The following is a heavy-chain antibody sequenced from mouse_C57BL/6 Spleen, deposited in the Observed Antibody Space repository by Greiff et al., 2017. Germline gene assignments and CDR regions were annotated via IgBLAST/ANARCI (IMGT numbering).Heavy chain of an antibody. Sequence: EVKLMESGGGLVKPGGSLKLSCAASGFTFSSYAMSWVRQTPEQRLEWVATISDGGSYTYYPDNVKGRFTISRDHAKNNLYLQMSHLKSEDTAMYYCAGAGYYYGSSYGYFVVWGTGTTVTVSS. CDR1: GFTFSSYA. J-gene: IGHJ1*03. V-gene: IGHV5-4*03. CDR3: AGAGYYYGSSYGYFVV. D-gene: IGHD1-1*01. CDR2: ISDGGSYT.